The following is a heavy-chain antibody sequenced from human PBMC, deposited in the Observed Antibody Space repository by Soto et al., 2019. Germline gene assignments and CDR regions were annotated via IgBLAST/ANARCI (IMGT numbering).Heavy chain of an antibody. Sequence: QVQLQESGPGLVKPSQTLSLTCTVSGGSISSGDYYWSWIRQPPGKGLEWIGYIYYSGSTHYNPSLESRVTISVDTAKNQFSLKLSSVPAADPAVYYCASRGVGATTSDYWGQGTLVTVSS. CDR2: IYYSGST. D-gene: IGHD1-26*01. CDR1: GGSISSGDYY. V-gene: IGHV4-30-4*01. CDR3: ASRGVGATTSDY. J-gene: IGHJ4*02.